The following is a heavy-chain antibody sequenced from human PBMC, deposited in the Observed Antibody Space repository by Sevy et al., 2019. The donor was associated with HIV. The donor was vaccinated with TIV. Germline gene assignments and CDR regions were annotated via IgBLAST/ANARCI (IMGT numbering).Heavy chain of an antibody. V-gene: IGHV3-33*01. Sequence: GGSLRLSCAASGFSFSSYDMHWVRQAPGMGLEWVAVIRYDGSNKHYGDSVKGRFTISRDNSKNGLYLQMGSLRAEDTAVYYCAREKVDTSMIFVEYYGMDVWGQGTTVTVSS. CDR3: AREKVDTSMIFVEYYGMDV. CDR2: IRYDGSNK. D-gene: IGHD5-18*01. CDR1: GFSFSSYD. J-gene: IGHJ6*02.